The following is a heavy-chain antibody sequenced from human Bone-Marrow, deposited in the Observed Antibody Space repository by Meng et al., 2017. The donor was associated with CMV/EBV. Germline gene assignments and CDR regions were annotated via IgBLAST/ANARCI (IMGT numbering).Heavy chain of an antibody. D-gene: IGHD6-19*01. J-gene: IGHJ6*02. V-gene: IGHV1-69*10. CDR2: TIPILGIA. CDR1: GGTFSSYA. CDR3: ARDGEQWLVGGRTYYYYGMDV. Sequence: SVKVSCKASGGTFSSYAISWVRQAPGQGLEWMGGTIPILGIANYAQKFQGRVTITADKSTSTAYMELSSLRSEDTAVYYCARDGEQWLVGGRTYYYYGMDVWGQGTTVTVSS.